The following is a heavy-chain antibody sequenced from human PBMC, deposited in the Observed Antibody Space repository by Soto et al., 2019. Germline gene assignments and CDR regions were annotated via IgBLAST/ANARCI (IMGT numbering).Heavy chain of an antibody. J-gene: IGHJ5*02. CDR3: ARGSEWFGESNWFDP. Sequence: QVQLVQSGAEVKKPGSSVKVSCKDSGGTFSSYAISWVRQAPGQGIEWMGGLIPIFGTANYAQKFQGRVTITADESTSAPYMVLSSMSSAATAVSYCARGSEWFGESNWFDPCGQGTLVTVSS. D-gene: IGHD3-10*01. CDR2: LIPIFGTA. CDR1: GGTFSSYA. V-gene: IGHV1-69*12.